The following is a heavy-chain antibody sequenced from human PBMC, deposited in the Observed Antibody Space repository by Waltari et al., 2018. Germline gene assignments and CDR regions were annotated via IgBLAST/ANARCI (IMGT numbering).Heavy chain of an antibody. CDR2: INPNSGGT. CDR3: ARADIVVVVAANDY. V-gene: IGHV1-2*06. Sequence: QVQLVQSGAEVKKPGASVKVSCQASGYTFTGYYMHWVRQAPGQGLEWMGRINPNSGGTNYAQKFQGRVTMTRDTSISTAYMELSRLRSDDTAVYYCARADIVVVVAANDYWGQGTLVTVSS. CDR1: GYTFTGYY. D-gene: IGHD2-15*01. J-gene: IGHJ4*02.